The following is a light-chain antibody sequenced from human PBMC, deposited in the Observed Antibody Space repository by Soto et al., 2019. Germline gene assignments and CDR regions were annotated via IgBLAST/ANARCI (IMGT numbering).Light chain of an antibody. CDR3: HDYYASLWT. Sequence: EIVLTQSPGTLSLSPGERATLSCRASQSVRSSYLVWYQHKPGQAPRLLIYGASSRAPGIPDRFSGSGSGTDFTLTINRLEHEDFDVYYRHDYYASLWTFGQGTKVEIK. CDR1: QSVRSSY. V-gene: IGKV3-20*01. J-gene: IGKJ1*01. CDR2: GAS.